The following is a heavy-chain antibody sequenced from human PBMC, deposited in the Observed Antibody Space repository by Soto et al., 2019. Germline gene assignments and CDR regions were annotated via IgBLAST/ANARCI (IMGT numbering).Heavy chain of an antibody. Sequence: AVKVTCKGSGCTFTTYYMHSVRQAPEQGLAWMGIINPYDGTTTYEQKFQGRVTMTRDTCARTVHMELSSMRSEDTAVYYCESALSSGYFHGGVDVWGQGPTVTVYS. D-gene: IGHD3-22*01. J-gene: IGHJ6*02. CDR3: ESALSSGYFHGGVDV. CDR2: INPYDGTT. V-gene: IGHV1-46*01. CDR1: GCTFTTYY.